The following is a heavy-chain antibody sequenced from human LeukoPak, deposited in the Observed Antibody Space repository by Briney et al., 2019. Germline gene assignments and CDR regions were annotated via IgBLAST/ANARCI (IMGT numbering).Heavy chain of an antibody. CDR2: ISAYNGNT. D-gene: IGHD5-18*01. J-gene: IGHJ4*02. CDR3: ARARGYSYGEPYFDY. V-gene: IGHV1-18*01. CDR1: GYTFTNYG. Sequence: ASVKVSCKASGYTFTNYGISWVRQAPGQGLEWMGWISAYNGNTKFAQKFQGRVTLTTDTSTSTAYMELWSLRSDDTAVYYCARARGYSYGEPYFDYWGQGTLVTVSS.